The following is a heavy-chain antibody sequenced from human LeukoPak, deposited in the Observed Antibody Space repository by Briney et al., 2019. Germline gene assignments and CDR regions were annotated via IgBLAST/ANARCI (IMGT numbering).Heavy chain of an antibody. J-gene: IGHJ4*02. CDR1: GGSITSYH. CDR2: INYSGTT. D-gene: IGHD3-10*01. V-gene: IGHV4-59*01. CDR3: ARLTVRGYYFDY. Sequence: PSETLSLTCTVSGGSITSYHWSWIRQSPGKGLEWIGYINYSGTTNYNPSLKSRATMSVDTSKKQFSLRLISVTAADTAVYYCARLTVRGYYFDYWGQGTLVTVSS.